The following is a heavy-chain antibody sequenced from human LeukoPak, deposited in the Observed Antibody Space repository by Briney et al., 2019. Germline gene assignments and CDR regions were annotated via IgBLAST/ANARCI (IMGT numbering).Heavy chain of an antibody. CDR2: IYNRGST. D-gene: IGHD6-19*01. Sequence: PSETLSLTCTVSGGSISSYDWSWIRQPPGRGLEWIGCIYNRGSTNYNPSLESRVTISVDTSKNQFSLKLSSVTAADTAAYYCARHRTSGWGLDYWGQGTLATVSS. CDR3: ARHRTSGWGLDY. V-gene: IGHV4-59*08. CDR1: GGSISSYD. J-gene: IGHJ4*02.